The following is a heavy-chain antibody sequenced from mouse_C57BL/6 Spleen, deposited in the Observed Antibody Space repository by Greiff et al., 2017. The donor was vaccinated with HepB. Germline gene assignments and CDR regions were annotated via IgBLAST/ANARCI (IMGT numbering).Heavy chain of an antibody. V-gene: IGHV5-17*01. Sequence: EVNLVESGGGLVKPGGSLKLSCAASGFTFSDYGMHWVRQAPEKGLEWVAYISSGSSTIYYADTVKGRFTISRDNAKNTLFLQMTSLRSEDTAMYYCARPRGLWSDYYAMDYWGQGTSVTVSS. CDR1: GFTFSDYG. CDR2: ISSGSSTI. J-gene: IGHJ4*01. CDR3: ARPRGLWSDYYAMDY. D-gene: IGHD1-1*02.